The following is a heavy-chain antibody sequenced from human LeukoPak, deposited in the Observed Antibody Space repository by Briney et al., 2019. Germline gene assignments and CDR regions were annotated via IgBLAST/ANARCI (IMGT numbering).Heavy chain of an antibody. Sequence: GGSLRLSCAASAFTFSSYAMSWVRQAPGKGLEWVSSISTSDGTTYYADSVKGRFTISRDNAKNSLYLQMNSLRAEDTALYYCARPYGGSGYYTMDRYYFDYWGQGTQVTVSS. V-gene: IGHV3-23*01. CDR3: ARPYGGSGYYTMDRYYFDY. D-gene: IGHD3-3*01. CDR2: ISTSDGTT. J-gene: IGHJ4*02. CDR1: AFTFSSYA.